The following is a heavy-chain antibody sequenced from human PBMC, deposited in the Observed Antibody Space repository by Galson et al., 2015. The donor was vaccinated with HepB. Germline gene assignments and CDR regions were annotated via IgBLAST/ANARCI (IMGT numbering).Heavy chain of an antibody. CDR2: IAGDAST. D-gene: IGHD3-10*02. Sequence: SLRLSCAASGLTLRNYAMSWVRQAPGKGLEWVSSIAGDASTFYSDSVKGMFTISRDNSKHSVSLQMNSLRAEDTAIYYCANNICHDYVHWVQGILISGSS. V-gene: IGHV3-23*01. J-gene: IGHJ4*02. CDR1: GLTLRNYA. CDR3: ANNICHDYVH.